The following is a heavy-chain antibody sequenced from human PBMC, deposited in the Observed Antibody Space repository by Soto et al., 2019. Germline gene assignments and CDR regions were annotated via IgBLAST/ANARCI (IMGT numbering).Heavy chain of an antibody. CDR3: ARASTVTTRGSRNNWFDP. CDR1: GGSISSYY. V-gene: IGHV4-59*08. J-gene: IGHJ5*02. D-gene: IGHD4-17*01. CDR2: IYYSGST. Sequence: LQESGPGLVKPSETLSLTCTVSGGSISSYYWSWIRQPPGKGLEWIGYIYYSGSTNYNPSLKSRVTISVDTSKNQFSLKLSSVTAADTAVYYCARASTVTTRGSRNNWFDPWGQGTLVTVSS.